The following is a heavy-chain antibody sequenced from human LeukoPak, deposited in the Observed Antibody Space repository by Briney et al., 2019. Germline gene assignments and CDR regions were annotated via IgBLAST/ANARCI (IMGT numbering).Heavy chain of an antibody. J-gene: IGHJ3*01. Sequence: PGGSLRLSCAASGFTFSSVWMSWVRQAPGKGLEWVANINLEGSTKEYVDSVRGRITISRHNAKTSLSLQMSYLRVEDTAVYYCLKFLSRSFEVWGQGTVVTVSS. CDR2: INLEGSTK. V-gene: IGHV3-7*01. CDR1: GFTFSSVW. CDR3: LKFLSRSFEV. D-gene: IGHD2-21*01.